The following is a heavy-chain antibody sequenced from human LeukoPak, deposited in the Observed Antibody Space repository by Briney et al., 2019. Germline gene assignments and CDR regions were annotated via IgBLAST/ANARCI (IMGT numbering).Heavy chain of an antibody. J-gene: IGHJ6*03. D-gene: IGHD6-13*01. CDR3: TTIQQQLVHIYYYYYMDV. V-gene: IGHV3-15*01. CDR1: GFTFSNAW. CDR2: IKSKTDGGTT. Sequence: GGSLRLSCAASGFTFSNAWMSWVRQAPGKGLEWVGRIKSKTDGGTTDYAAPVKGRFTISRDDSKNTLYLQMNSLKTEDTAVYYCTTIQQQLVHIYYYYYMDVWGKGTTVTISS.